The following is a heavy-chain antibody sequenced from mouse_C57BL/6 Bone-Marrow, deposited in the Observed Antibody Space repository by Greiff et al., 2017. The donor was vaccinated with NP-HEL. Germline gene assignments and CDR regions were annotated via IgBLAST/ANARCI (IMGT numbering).Heavy chain of an antibody. Sequence: EVQLQQSGPVLVKPGASVKMSCKASGYTFTDYYMNWVKQSHGKSLEWIGVINPYNGGTSYNQKFKGKATLTVDKSSSTAYMELNSLTSEDSAVYYCARLGNWDAYWGQGTLVTVSA. D-gene: IGHD4-1*01. V-gene: IGHV1-19*01. J-gene: IGHJ3*01. CDR3: ARLGNWDAY. CDR2: INPYNGGT. CDR1: GYTFTDYY.